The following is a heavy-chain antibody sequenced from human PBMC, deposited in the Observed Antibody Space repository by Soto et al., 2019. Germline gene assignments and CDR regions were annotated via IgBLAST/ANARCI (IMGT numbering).Heavy chain of an antibody. CDR3: ARPSPGIAAAGTIDY. CDR2: ISAYNGNT. Sequence: ASVKVSCKASGYTFTSYGISWVRQAPGQGLEWMGWISAYNGNTNYAQKLQGRVTMTTDTSTSTAYMELRSLRSDVTAVYYCARPSPGIAAAGTIDYSGQGTLVTVST. CDR1: GYTFTSYG. V-gene: IGHV1-18*01. J-gene: IGHJ4*02. D-gene: IGHD6-13*01.